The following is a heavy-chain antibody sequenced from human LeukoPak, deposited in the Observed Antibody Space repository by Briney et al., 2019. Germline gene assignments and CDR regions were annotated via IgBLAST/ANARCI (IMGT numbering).Heavy chain of an antibody. CDR3: ARPKQWPGGFDI. D-gene: IGHD6-19*01. CDR1: GGSINFYY. Sequence: SETLSLTCTVSGGSINFYYWSWIRQPAGKGLEWIGRIYSTGSTNYSPSLKSRVTMSVDKSKNQFSLNLSSVTAADTAVYYCARPKQWPGGFDIWGQGTMVIVSS. V-gene: IGHV4-4*07. CDR2: IYSTGST. J-gene: IGHJ3*02.